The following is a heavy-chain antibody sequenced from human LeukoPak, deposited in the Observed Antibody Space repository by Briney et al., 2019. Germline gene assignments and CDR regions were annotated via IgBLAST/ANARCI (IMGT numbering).Heavy chain of an antibody. CDR2: ISSDAYST. V-gene: IGHV3-64*01. Sequence: GGSLRVSCAASGFIFSTYAMHWVRQAPGKGLEYVSAISSDAYSTYYANSVKARFTISRDNSKKMLYLQMGSLRPEDMAVYYCARAYYYDASGYQGYYLDYWGQGTLVSVSS. J-gene: IGHJ4*02. CDR1: GFIFSTYA. CDR3: ARAYYYDASGYQGYYLDY. D-gene: IGHD3-22*01.